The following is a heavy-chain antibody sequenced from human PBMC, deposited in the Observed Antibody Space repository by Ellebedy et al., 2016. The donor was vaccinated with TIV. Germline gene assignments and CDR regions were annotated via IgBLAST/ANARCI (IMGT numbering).Heavy chain of an antibody. V-gene: IGHV3-30*18. CDR3: AKSPRPSTVTYFDH. D-gene: IGHD4-17*01. J-gene: IGHJ4*02. Sequence: GESLKISXAASGFTFSSYAMHWVRQAPGKGLEWVAFISYEGSNKHYADSVRGRFTISRDNFKNTLFLQLNSLRPKDTAVFYCAKSPRPSTVTYFDHWGQGTLVTVSS. CDR2: ISYEGSNK. CDR1: GFTFSSYA.